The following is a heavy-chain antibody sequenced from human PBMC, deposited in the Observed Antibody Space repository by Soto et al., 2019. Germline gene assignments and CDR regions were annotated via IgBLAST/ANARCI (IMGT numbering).Heavy chain of an antibody. CDR1: GGSFSGYY. V-gene: IGHV4-59*01. CDR2: IYYSGST. J-gene: IGHJ5*02. CDR3: ARGKLGYNWFDP. Sequence: SETLSLTCAVYGGSFSGYYWSWIRQPPGKGLEWIGYIYYSGSTNYNPSLKSRVTISVDTSKNQFSLKLSSVTAADTAVYYCARGKLGYNWFDPWGQGTLVTVSS. D-gene: IGHD6-6*01.